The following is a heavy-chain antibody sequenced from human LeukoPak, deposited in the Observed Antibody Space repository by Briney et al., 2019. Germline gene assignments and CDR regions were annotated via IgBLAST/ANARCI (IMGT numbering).Heavy chain of an antibody. CDR2: ISSSGSTI. Sequence: PGGSLRLSCAASGFTFSSYEMNWVRQAPGKGLEWVSYISSSGSTIYYADSVKGRFTISRDNAKNSLYLQMNSLRAEDTAVYYCARADYGDSQVYYYYMDVWGKGTTVTISS. V-gene: IGHV3-48*03. CDR3: ARADYGDSQVYYYYMDV. CDR1: GFTFSSYE. J-gene: IGHJ6*03. D-gene: IGHD4-17*01.